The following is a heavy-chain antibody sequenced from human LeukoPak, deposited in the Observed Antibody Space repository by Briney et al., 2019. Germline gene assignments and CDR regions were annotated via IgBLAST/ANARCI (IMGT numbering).Heavy chain of an antibody. Sequence: GGSLRLSCEASGFTFSDFYMSWIRQAPGKGLEWVSSISGSSSYIYYADSVKGRFSISRDNAKNSLYLQMNSLRAEDTAVYYCARDLLGWELHYFDYWGQGTLVTVSS. V-gene: IGHV3-11*06. CDR1: GFTFSDFY. CDR2: ISGSSSYI. CDR3: ARDLLGWELHYFDY. J-gene: IGHJ4*02. D-gene: IGHD1-26*01.